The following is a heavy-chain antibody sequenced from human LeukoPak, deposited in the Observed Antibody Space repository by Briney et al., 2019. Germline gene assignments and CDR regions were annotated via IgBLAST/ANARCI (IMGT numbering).Heavy chain of an antibody. CDR1: GGSFSSFA. CDR3: ARGGAFDV. CDR2: IIPLFGPA. Sequence: SVKVSCKTSGGSFSSFAINWVRHAPGQGLEWMGGIIPLFGPANYAQKFQGRVTIIPDASTNTVYMELSSLRSEDTAFYYCARGGAFDVWGHGTLVTVSS. V-gene: IGHV1-69*13. J-gene: IGHJ3*01.